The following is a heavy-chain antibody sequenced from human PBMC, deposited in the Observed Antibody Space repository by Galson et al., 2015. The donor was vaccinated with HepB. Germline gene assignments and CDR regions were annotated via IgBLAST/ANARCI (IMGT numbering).Heavy chain of an antibody. D-gene: IGHD5-18*01. Sequence: SLRLSCATSGFTFSSNAMTWVRQAPGKGLEWVSTINPGGNTYYIDSVKGRFTISRDNAKNSLYLQMNSLRAEDTAIYYCARDAASDTAMVTYNWFDPWGQGTLVTVSS. CDR2: INPGGNT. CDR3: ARDAASDTAMVTYNWFDP. CDR1: GFTFSSNA. V-gene: IGHV3-21*04. J-gene: IGHJ5*02.